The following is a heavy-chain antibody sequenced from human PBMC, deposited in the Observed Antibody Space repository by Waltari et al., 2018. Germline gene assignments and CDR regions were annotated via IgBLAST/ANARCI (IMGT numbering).Heavy chain of an antibody. CDR2: GIPSFGTA. Sequence: QVQLVQSGAEVKKPGSSVKVSCKASGGTFSSYAISWVRQAPGQGLEWMGGGIPSFGTANYEQKVQGRVTITTDESTSTAYMELSSLRSEDTAVYYCATTIFGVVATSAIDIWGQGTMVTVSS. CDR1: GGTFSSYA. CDR3: ATTIFGVVATSAIDI. D-gene: IGHD3-3*01. V-gene: IGHV1-69*05. J-gene: IGHJ3*02.